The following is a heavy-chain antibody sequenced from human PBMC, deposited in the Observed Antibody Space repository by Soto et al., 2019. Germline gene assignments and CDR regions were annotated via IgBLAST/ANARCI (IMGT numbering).Heavy chain of an antibody. CDR3: ARAVEILTSAAMGWFEP. CDR1: GGTFSSYA. D-gene: IGHD2-2*01. Sequence: QVQLVQSGAEVKKPGSSVKVACKASGGTFSSYAISWVRQAPGQGLEWMGGIIPIFGTANYAQKFQGRVTLTADESTSTAYMELSSLRAEDTAVYYCARAVEILTSAAMGWFEPWGQGTLVTVSS. CDR2: IIPIFGTA. V-gene: IGHV1-69*01. J-gene: IGHJ5*02.